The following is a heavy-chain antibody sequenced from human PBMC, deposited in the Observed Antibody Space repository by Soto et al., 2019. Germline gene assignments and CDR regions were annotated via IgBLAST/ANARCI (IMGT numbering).Heavy chain of an antibody. CDR1: GGYTIGHC. V-gene: IGHV4-34*01. J-gene: IGHJ6*02. Sequence: SQPLSVTNTVAGGYTIGHCWRRLRQPQGKGLEWIGEINHSGSTNYNPSLKSRVTISVDTSKNQFSLKLSSVTAADTAVYYCARDKVVPAAMRGRVIYYGMDVWGQGTTVTVS. D-gene: IGHD2-2*01. CDR2: INHSGST. CDR3: ARDKVVPAAMRGRVIYYGMDV.